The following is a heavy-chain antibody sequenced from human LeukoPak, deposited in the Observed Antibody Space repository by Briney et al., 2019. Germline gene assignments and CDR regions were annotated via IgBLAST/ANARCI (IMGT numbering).Heavy chain of an antibody. J-gene: IGHJ4*02. V-gene: IGHV3-21*01. CDR1: GFTFSSYS. Sequence: GGSLRLSCAASGFTFSSYSMNWVRQAPGKGLEWVSSISSSSSYIYYADSVKGRFTISRDNAKNSLYLRMNSLRAEDTAVYYCARGSGSSSWYYFDYWGQGTLVTVSS. CDR3: ARGSGSSSWYYFDY. D-gene: IGHD6-13*01. CDR2: ISSSSSYI.